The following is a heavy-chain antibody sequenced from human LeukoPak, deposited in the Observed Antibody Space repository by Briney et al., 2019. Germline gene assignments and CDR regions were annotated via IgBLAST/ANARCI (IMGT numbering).Heavy chain of an antibody. D-gene: IGHD3-10*01. Sequence: SETLSLTCAVYGGSFSGYYWSWIRQPPGKGLEWIGEINHSGSTNYNPSLKSRVTISVDTSKNQFSLKLGSVTAADTAVYYCARGGVRGGSDYWGQGTLVTVSS. J-gene: IGHJ4*02. V-gene: IGHV4-34*01. CDR3: ARGGVRGGSDY. CDR1: GGSFSGYY. CDR2: INHSGST.